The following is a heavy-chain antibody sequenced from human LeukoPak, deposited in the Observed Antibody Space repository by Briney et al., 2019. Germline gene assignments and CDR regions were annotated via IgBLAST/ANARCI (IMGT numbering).Heavy chain of an antibody. Sequence: GGSLRLSCAASGFTFSSYWMHWVRQAPGKGQVWVSRMNADGSSISYADSVKGRFTISRDNAKNTLYLQMNSLSSEDTAVYYCAREGALGYGHYTYDYWGQGTLVTVSS. D-gene: IGHD4-17*01. CDR3: AREGALGYGHYTYDY. CDR1: GFTFSSYW. V-gene: IGHV3-74*01. CDR2: MNADGSSI. J-gene: IGHJ4*02.